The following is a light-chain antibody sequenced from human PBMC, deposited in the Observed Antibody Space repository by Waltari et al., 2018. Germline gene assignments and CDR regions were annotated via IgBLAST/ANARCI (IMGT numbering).Light chain of an antibody. J-gene: IGLJ3*02. Sequence: QSVLTQPPSVSGAPGQRVTISCTGSRSNIGAGYDVHWYQQLPGTAPKLLIYGNNNRPSGVPDRLSGSRSGTSASLAITGLQAEDEADYYCQSYDSSLSWVFGGGTKLTVL. CDR3: QSYDSSLSWV. CDR1: RSNIGAGYD. V-gene: IGLV1-40*01. CDR2: GNN.